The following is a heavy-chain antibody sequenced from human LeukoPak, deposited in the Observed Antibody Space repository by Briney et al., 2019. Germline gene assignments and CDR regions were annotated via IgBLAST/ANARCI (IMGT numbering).Heavy chain of an antibody. V-gene: IGHV4-34*01. CDR1: GVPVSDYY. CDR2: VSPGGYT. Sequence: PSETLSLTCAVSGVPVSDYYWSWIRQSPEKGLEWIGEVSPGGYTTYNPSLRSRVIISEDTSENQLSLNVTSVTAADTALYYCARIRCGRGQARCYNHWAQGSLVTVSS. D-gene: IGHD2-21*01. J-gene: IGHJ5*02. CDR3: ARIRCGRGQARCYNH.